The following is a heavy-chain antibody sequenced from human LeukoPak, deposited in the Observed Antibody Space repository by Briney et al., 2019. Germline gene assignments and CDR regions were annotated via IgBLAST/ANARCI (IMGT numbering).Heavy chain of an antibody. J-gene: IGHJ4*02. CDR3: ARVPLGGEYYFDY. V-gene: IGHV1-69*05. D-gene: IGHD3-16*01. CDR2: INPIFGTA. CDR1: GGTFSSYA. Sequence: ASVKVSCKASGGTFSSYAISWVRQAPGQGLEWMGRINPIFGTANYAQKFQGRVTITTDESTSTAYMELSSLRSEDTAVYYCARVPLGGEYYFDYWGQGTLVTVSS.